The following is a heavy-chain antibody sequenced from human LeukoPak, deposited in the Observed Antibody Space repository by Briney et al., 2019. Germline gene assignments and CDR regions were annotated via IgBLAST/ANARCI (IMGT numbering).Heavy chain of an antibody. Sequence: ASVKVSCKASGYTFTGYYMHWVRQAPGQGLEWMEWINPNSGGTNYAQKFQGRVTMTRDTSISTAYMELSRLRSDDTAVYYCARDHRNWNDDGGTGWFDPWGQGTLVTVSS. CDR1: GYTFTGYY. CDR3: ARDHRNWNDDGGTGWFDP. D-gene: IGHD1-1*01. V-gene: IGHV1-2*02. J-gene: IGHJ5*02. CDR2: INPNSGGT.